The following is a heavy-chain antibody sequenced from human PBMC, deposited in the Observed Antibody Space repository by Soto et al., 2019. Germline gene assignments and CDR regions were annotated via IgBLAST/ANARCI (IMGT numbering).Heavy chain of an antibody. CDR1: GFTFSDYY. CDR3: ARETPTVTNPHWYFDL. V-gene: IGHV3-11*01. J-gene: IGHJ2*01. CDR2: ISSSGSTT. Sequence: QVQLVESGGGLVKPGGSLRLSCAASGFTFSDYYMSWIRQAPGKGLEWVSYISSSGSTTYYADSVKGRFTISRDNAKNSLYLQMNSLRAEDTAVYYCARETPTVTNPHWYFDLWGRGTLVTVSS. D-gene: IGHD4-17*01.